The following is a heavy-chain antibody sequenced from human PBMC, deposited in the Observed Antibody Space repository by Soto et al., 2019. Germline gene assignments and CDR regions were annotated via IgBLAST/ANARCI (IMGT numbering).Heavy chain of an antibody. J-gene: IGHJ2*01. Sequence: SVKVSCKASGGTFSSYAISWVRQAPGQGLEWMGGIIPIFGTANYAQKFQGRVTVTADKSTSTAYMELSSLRSEDTAVYYCARDRGRYYDSSGYSYVGYFDLWGRGTLVTVSS. V-gene: IGHV1-69*06. CDR1: GGTFSSYA. CDR3: ARDRGRYYDSSGYSYVGYFDL. D-gene: IGHD3-22*01. CDR2: IIPIFGTA.